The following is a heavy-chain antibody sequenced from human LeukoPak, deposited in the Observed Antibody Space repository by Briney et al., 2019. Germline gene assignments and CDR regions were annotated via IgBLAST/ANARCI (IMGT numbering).Heavy chain of an antibody. CDR2: IRYDGSNK. V-gene: IGHV3-30*02. Sequence: GGSLRLSCAASGFTFSSYSMNWVRQAPGKGLEWVAFIRYDGSNKYYADSVKGRFTISRDNSKNTLYLQMNSLRAEDTAVYYCAKEWRSSSWYYYYYMDVWGKGTTVTISS. CDR1: GFTFSSYS. J-gene: IGHJ6*03. CDR3: AKEWRSSSWYYYYYMDV. D-gene: IGHD6-13*01.